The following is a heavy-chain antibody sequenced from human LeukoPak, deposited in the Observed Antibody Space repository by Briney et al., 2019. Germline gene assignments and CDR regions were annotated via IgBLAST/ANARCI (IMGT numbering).Heavy chain of an antibody. CDR1: GGSISSSSYY. J-gene: IGHJ4*02. Sequence: SETLSLTCTVSGGSISSSSYYWGWIRQPPGKGLEYIGFIYHSGSTNYNPSLKSRVTMSVDKSKNQCSLRLSSVTAADTAIYFCARSTQDSSTSFDYWGQGTLVTVSS. CDR3: ARSTQDSSTSFDY. D-gene: IGHD6-6*01. V-gene: IGHV4-61*05. CDR2: IYHSGST.